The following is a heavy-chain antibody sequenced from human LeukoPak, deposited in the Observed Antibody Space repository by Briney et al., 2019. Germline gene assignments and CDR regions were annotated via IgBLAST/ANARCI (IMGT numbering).Heavy chain of an antibody. Sequence: PGGSLRLSCAASGFTFSTYAMSWVRQAPGRGLEWLSTLSGSGGNTFYADSMKGRFTISRDNPKNTLYLQMNSLRAEDTAVYYCAKAGIKWELPPPGYWGQGTLVTVSS. J-gene: IGHJ4*02. V-gene: IGHV3-23*01. D-gene: IGHD1-26*01. CDR3: AKAGIKWELPPPGY. CDR2: LSGSGGNT. CDR1: GFTFSTYA.